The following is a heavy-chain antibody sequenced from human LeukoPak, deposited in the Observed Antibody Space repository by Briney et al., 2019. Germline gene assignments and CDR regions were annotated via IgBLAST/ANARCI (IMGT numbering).Heavy chain of an antibody. Sequence: PSETLSLTCTVSGGSIGIYYWNWIRQPAGKGLEWIGRIYTSGSTNYNPSLKSRVTISVDTSKNQFSLKLSSVTAADTAVYYCARDILLAAAGTDYYYYMDVWGKGTTVTVSS. CDR2: IYTSGST. J-gene: IGHJ6*03. CDR3: ARDILLAAAGTDYYYYMDV. V-gene: IGHV4-4*07. D-gene: IGHD6-13*01. CDR1: GGSIGIYY.